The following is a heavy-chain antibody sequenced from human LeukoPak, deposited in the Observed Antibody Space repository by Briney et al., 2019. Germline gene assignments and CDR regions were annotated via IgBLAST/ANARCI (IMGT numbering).Heavy chain of an antibody. Sequence: GGSLRLSCAASGFTFSNYSMNWVRQAPGKGLEWVSSISNSSSTIYYADSVKGRFTISRDNAKNSLYLQMNSLRAEDTAVYYCARALWFGETFPAYWGQGTLVTVSS. D-gene: IGHD3-10*01. CDR2: ISNSSSTI. CDR3: ARALWFGETFPAY. J-gene: IGHJ4*02. CDR1: GFTFSNYS. V-gene: IGHV3-48*01.